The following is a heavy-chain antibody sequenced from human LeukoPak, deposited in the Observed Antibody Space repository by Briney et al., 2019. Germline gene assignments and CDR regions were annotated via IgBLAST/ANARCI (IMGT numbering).Heavy chain of an antibody. CDR1: GFTFRSYS. CDR2: ISSNSSTI. V-gene: IGHV3-21*01. J-gene: IGHJ6*02. Sequence: PGGSLRLSCAASGFTFRSYSKHWARPAPGKGLEWVSSISSNSSTIYYADSMKGRFTISRDNAKNSLCLQMNSLRAEDTAVYYCARPGGSSWLDYYYYGMDVWGQGTTVTVSS. D-gene: IGHD6-13*01. CDR3: ARPGGSSWLDYYYYGMDV.